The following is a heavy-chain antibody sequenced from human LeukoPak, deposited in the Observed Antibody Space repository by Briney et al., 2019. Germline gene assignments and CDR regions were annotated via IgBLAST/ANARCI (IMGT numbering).Heavy chain of an antibody. J-gene: IGHJ5*02. CDR1: GGSFSGYY. D-gene: IGHD6-13*01. CDR3: ARRRARAAAGSRFDP. V-gene: IGHV4-34*01. CDR2: INHSGST. Sequence: PSETLSLTCAVYGGSFSGYYWSWIRQPPGKGLEWIGGINHSGSTNYNPSLKSRVTISVDTSKNQFSLKLSSVTAADTAVYYCARRRARAAAGSRFDPWGQGTLVTVSS.